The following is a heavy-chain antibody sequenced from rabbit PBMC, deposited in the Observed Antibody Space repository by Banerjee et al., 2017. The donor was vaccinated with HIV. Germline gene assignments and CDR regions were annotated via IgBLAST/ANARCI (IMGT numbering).Heavy chain of an antibody. CDR1: GFPFSNKAV. D-gene: IGHD6-1*01. Sequence: QEQLEESGGGLVKPEGSLTLTCKASGFPFSNKAVMCWVRQAPGKGLEWIVCINGGSGDVVYAGRWAKRFSSTNTTSSTVALLVTSRPAAAATAYFFGARDVAVYACCFALWGQGTLVTVS. CDR3: ARDVAVYACCFAL. V-gene: IGHV1S45*01. CDR2: INGGSGDVV. J-gene: IGHJ6*01.